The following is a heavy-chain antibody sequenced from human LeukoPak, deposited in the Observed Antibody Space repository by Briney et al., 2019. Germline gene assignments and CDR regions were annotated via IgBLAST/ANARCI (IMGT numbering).Heavy chain of an antibody. J-gene: IGHJ4*02. Sequence: GGSLRLSCAASGFTFSSYAMSWVRQAPGKGLEWVAVISYDGSNKYYADSVKGRFTISRDNSKNTLYLQMNSLRAEDTAVYYCARDYGDYGGSSAFDYWGQGTLVTVSS. D-gene: IGHD4-17*01. CDR2: ISYDGSNK. CDR3: ARDYGDYGGSSAFDY. V-gene: IGHV3-30-3*01. CDR1: GFTFSSYA.